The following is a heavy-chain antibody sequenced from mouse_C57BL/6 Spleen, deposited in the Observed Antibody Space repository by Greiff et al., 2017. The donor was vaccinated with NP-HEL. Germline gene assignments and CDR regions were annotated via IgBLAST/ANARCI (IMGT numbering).Heavy chain of an antibody. V-gene: IGHV1-55*01. J-gene: IGHJ3*01. CDR2: IYPGSGST. D-gene: IGHD2-4*01. CDR3: ARLGYDYGPFAD. CDR1: GYTFTSYW. Sequence: QVQLQQPGAELVKPGASVKMSCKASGYTFTSYWITWVKQRPGQGLEWIGDIYPGSGSTNYNEKFKSKATLTVDTSSSTAYMQLSSLTSEDSAVYYCARLGYDYGPFADWGQGTLVTVSA.